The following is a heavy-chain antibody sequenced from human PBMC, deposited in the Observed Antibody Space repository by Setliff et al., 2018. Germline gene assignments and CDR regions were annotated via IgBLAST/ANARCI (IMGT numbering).Heavy chain of an antibody. Sequence: GESLKISCKASGYSFATYWIGWVRQMPGKGLEWMGIIYPSDSDTRYNPSFQGQVTISADKSINTAYLQWSSLKASDTAMYYCARQPKVDSSGLKCLDYWGQGTLVTVSS. V-gene: IGHV5-51*01. CDR2: IYPSDSDT. D-gene: IGHD6-19*01. CDR3: ARQPKVDSSGLKCLDY. CDR1: GYSFATYW. J-gene: IGHJ4*02.